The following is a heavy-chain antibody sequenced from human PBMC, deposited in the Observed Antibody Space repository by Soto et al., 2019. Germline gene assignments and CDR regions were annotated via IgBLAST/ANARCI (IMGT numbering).Heavy chain of an antibody. V-gene: IGHV1-18*01. CDR3: ASDWFGIDY. CDR2: INPYNGNT. CDR1: GYTFTSYG. D-gene: IGHD3-16*01. J-gene: IGHJ4*02. Sequence: QVQLVQSGAEVKKPGASVKVSCKASGYTFTSYGISWVRQAPGQGLEWMGWINPYNGNTNYAQKLQGRVTMTTDTATNTAYMELRSLRSDDTALYSCASDWFGIDYWGQGTLVTVSS.